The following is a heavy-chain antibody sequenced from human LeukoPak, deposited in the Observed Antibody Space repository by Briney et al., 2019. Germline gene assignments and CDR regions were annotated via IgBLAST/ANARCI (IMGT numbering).Heavy chain of an antibody. CDR3: ARQYSSSRQFDP. V-gene: IGHV4-38-2*02. J-gene: IGHJ5*02. CDR1: SGSFRTYY. D-gene: IGHD6-13*01. Sequence: SETLSLTCTVSSGSFRTYYWGWIRQPPGKGLEWIGSIYHSGSTYYNPSLKSRVTISVDTSKNQFSLKLSSVTAADTAVYYCARQYSSSRQFDPWGQGTLVTVSS. CDR2: IYHSGST.